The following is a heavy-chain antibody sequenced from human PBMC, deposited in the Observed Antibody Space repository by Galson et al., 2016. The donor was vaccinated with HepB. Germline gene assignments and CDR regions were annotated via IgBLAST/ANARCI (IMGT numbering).Heavy chain of an antibody. CDR1: GFMSSTYW. CDR2: IKEDGSEQ. CDR3: VRDGDHDSGYGMDV. J-gene: IGHJ6*02. Sequence: SLRLSCAVSGFMSSTYWMSWFRQAPGKGLEWVAYIKEDGSEQYYVDSVKGRFTISRENAKNSLSPQMNSLRAEDTAEYYCVRDGDHDSGYGMDVWGQGTTVTVSS. D-gene: IGHD3-22*01. V-gene: IGHV3-7*03.